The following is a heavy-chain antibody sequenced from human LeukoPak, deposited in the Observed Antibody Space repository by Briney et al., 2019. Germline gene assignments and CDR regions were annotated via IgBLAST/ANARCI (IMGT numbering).Heavy chain of an antibody. V-gene: IGHV3-23*01. J-gene: IGHJ4*02. D-gene: IGHD3-9*01. CDR1: GFIFSNYA. CDR2: ISGRSDNT. Sequence: GGSLRLSCAASGFIFSNYAMYWVRQAPGKGLEWVSAISGRSDNTYYADSVKGRFTLSRDSSKNTLYLQMNSLRADDTAVYYCAKWGHYDFLTASYVSDFCGQGTLVTVSA. CDR3: AKWGHYDFLTASYVSDF.